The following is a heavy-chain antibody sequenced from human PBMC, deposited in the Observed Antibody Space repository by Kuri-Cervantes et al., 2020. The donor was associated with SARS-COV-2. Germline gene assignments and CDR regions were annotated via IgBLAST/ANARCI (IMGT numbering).Heavy chain of an antibody. CDR1: GGSISSSNYY. CDR2: IYYSGST. V-gene: IGHV4-39*07. CDR3: AVYSSSPYYYYMDV. Sequence: GSLRLSCTVSGGSISSSNYYWGWIRQPPGKGLEWIGSIYYSGSTHYNPSLKSRVTISADTSKNQFSLKLSSVTAADTAVYYCAVYSSSPYYYYMDVWGKGTTVTVSS. J-gene: IGHJ6*03. D-gene: IGHD6-13*01.